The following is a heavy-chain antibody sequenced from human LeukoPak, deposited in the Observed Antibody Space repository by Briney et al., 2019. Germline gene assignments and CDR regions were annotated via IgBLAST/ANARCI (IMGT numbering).Heavy chain of an antibody. CDR1: GGSISSSSYY. CDR2: IYYSGST. D-gene: IGHD1-26*01. J-gene: IGHJ4*02. Sequence: ASETLSLTCTVSGGSISSSSYYWSWIRQPPGKGLEWIGYIYYSGSTNYNPSLKSRVTISVDTSKNQFSLKLSSVTAADTAVYYCARGVVGALNYWGQGTLVTVSS. CDR3: ARGVVGALNY. V-gene: IGHV4-61*01.